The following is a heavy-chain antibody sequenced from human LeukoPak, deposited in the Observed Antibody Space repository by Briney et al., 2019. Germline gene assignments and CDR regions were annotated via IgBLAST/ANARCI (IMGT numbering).Heavy chain of an antibody. CDR3: ARGEHYSNYFDS. CDR2: ISHSGTT. V-gene: IGHV4-34*01. CDR1: GGSFSGYY. J-gene: IGHJ4*02. D-gene: IGHD4-11*01. Sequence: SETLSLTCAVYGGSFSGYYWTWIRQPPGKGLEWVGEISHSGTTSYNASLKSRVTISLDTSKNQFSLKLTSVTAADTAVYYCARGEHYSNYFDSWGQGTLVTVSS.